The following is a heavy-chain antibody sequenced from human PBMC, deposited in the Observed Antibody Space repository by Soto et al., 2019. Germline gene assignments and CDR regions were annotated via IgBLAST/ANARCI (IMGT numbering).Heavy chain of an antibody. J-gene: IGHJ4*02. D-gene: IGHD3-22*01. CDR1: GFTLSNYA. Sequence: QVQLVESGGGVVQPGRSLKLSCVASGFTLSNYALHWVRQAPGKGAEWMAFISNDGSTKLYADSVKGRFTISRDNSKSKLYLKMNSLRPEATAVFYGAGAGGGYLDYWGQGTLVTVSS. CDR2: ISNDGSTK. CDR3: AGAGGGYLDY. V-gene: IGHV3-30*04.